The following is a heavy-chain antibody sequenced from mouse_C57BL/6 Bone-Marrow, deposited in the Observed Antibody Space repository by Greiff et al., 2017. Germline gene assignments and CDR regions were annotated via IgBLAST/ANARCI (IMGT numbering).Heavy chain of an antibody. D-gene: IGHD3-2*02. V-gene: IGHV1-54*01. J-gene: IGHJ3*01. Sequence: VQLQQSGAELVRPGTSVKVSCKASGYAFTNYLIEWVKQRPGQGLEWIGVINPGSGGTNDNEKFKGKATLTADKSSSTAYMQLSSLTSEDSAVYFCARDSSGFFAYWGQGTLVTVSA. CDR3: ARDSSGFFAY. CDR2: INPGSGGT. CDR1: GYAFTNYL.